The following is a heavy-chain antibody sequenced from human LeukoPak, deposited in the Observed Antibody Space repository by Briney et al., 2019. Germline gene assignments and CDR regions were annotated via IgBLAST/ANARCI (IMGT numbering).Heavy chain of an antibody. CDR1: GYTFTSYD. V-gene: IGHV1-8*01. CDR3: ARDDFDY. Sequence: ASVTVSCTASGYTFTSYDINWVRQATGQGLEWMGWMNPNSGNTGYAQKLQGRVTMTTDTSTSTAYMELRSLRSDDTAVYYCARDDFDYWGQGTLVTVSS. CDR2: MNPNSGNT. J-gene: IGHJ4*02.